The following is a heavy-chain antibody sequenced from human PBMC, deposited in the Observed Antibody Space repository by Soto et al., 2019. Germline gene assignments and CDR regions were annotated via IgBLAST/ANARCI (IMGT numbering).Heavy chain of an antibody. J-gene: IGHJ6*02. V-gene: IGHV1-69*13. CDR3: ARVPYCSGGSCYSVGHYYYYGMDV. Sequence: ASVKVSCKASGGTFSSYAISWVRQAPGQGLEWMGGIIPIFGTANYAQKFQGRVTVTADESTSTAYMGLSSVKSEDTAVYYCARVPYCSGGSCYSVGHYYYYGMDVWGQGTTVTVSS. CDR1: GGTFSSYA. D-gene: IGHD2-15*01. CDR2: IIPIFGTA.